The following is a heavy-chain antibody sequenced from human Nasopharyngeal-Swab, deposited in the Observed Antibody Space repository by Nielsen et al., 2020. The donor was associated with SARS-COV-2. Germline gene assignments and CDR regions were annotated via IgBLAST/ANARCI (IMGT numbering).Heavy chain of an antibody. Sequence: SETLSLTCTVSGGSISSSSYYWGWIRQPPGKGLEWIGSIYYSGRTYYNPSLKSRVTISVDTSKNQFSLKLSSVTAADTAVYYCARDDPGQLLLYYFDYWGQGTLVTVSS. CDR3: ARDDPGQLLLYYFDY. CDR1: GGSISSSSYY. CDR2: IYYSGRT. V-gene: IGHV4-39*02. D-gene: IGHD5-18*01. J-gene: IGHJ4*02.